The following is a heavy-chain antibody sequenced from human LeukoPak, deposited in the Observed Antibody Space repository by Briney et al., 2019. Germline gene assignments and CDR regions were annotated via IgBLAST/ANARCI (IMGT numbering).Heavy chain of an antibody. CDR2: ISVYNGDT. D-gene: IGHD3-22*01. J-gene: IGHJ6*02. Sequence: ASVKVSCKASGYSFNNYGISWVRQAPGQGLEWMGWISVYNGDTKFAQKFQGRVTITTDKSTTTASMELRSLRSDDTAVYFCAREYYYDTSGYYSAYYNYGMDVWGQGTTVTVSS. CDR1: GYSFNNYG. CDR3: AREYYYDTSGYYSAYYNYGMDV. V-gene: IGHV1-18*01.